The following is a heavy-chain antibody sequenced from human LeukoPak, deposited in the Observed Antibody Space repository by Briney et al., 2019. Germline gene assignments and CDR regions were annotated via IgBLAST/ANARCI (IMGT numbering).Heavy chain of an antibody. CDR3: ARSLERDYHGSNYYMNNWFDP. V-gene: IGHV3-33*08. D-gene: IGHD3-10*01. CDR1: GFTFSRYW. CDR2: IWMDGSNK. J-gene: IGHJ5*02. Sequence: GGSLRLSCAASGFTFSRYWMHWVRQAPGKGLEWVAVIWMDGSNKYYADSVKGRFTISRDNSKNTLYLQMNSLKAEDTAVYYCARSLERDYHGSNYYMNNWFDPWGQETLVTVSS.